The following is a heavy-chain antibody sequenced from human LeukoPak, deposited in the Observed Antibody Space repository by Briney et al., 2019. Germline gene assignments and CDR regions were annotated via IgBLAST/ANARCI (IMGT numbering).Heavy chain of an antibody. Sequence: GESLNISCKGSGYSFTTYWIGWVRQMPGKGLEWMGSIYPGDSDTRYSPSFQGQVAISADKSISTACLQWSSLKAWDTATYYCARRRAPTNGGDAFNIWGQGTMVTVSS. J-gene: IGHJ3*02. V-gene: IGHV5-51*01. D-gene: IGHD7-27*01. CDR3: ARRRAPTNGGDAFNI. CDR2: IYPGDSDT. CDR1: GYSFTTYW.